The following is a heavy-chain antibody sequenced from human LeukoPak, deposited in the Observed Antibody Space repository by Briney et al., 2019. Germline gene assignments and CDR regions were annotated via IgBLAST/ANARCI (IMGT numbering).Heavy chain of an antibody. CDR3: ARAPGAFDI. CDR1: GDSITSGSYY. Sequence: SETLSLTCTVSGDSITSGSYYWAWIRQHPGTGLEWIGYIYYTGGTHYNLSLKSRLTISVHMSENHFSLKLSSVTAADTAIYFCARAPGAFDIWGQGTMVTVSS. CDR2: IYYTGGT. V-gene: IGHV4-31*03. J-gene: IGHJ3*02.